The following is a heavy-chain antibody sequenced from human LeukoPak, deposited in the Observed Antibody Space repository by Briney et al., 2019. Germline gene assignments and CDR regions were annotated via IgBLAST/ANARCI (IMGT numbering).Heavy chain of an antibody. D-gene: IGHD5-18*01. CDR3: ARQMDTAMVTGHYYYYMDV. Sequence: SETLSLTCTVSGGSISSYYWSWIRQPPGKGLEWIGYVYYSGSTNYNPSLKSRVTISVDTSKNQFSLKLSSVTAADTAVYYCARQMDTAMVTGHYYYYMDVWGKGTTVTVSS. J-gene: IGHJ6*03. V-gene: IGHV4-59*08. CDR2: VYYSGST. CDR1: GGSISSYY.